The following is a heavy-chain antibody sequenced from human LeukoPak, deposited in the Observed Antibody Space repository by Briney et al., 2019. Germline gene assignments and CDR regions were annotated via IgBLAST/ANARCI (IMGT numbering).Heavy chain of an antibody. CDR1: GFTFSSYA. CDR2: ISYDGSNK. V-gene: IGHV3-30-3*01. CDR3: ARDSSSRDYGDYPNDY. Sequence: PGRSLRLSCAASGFTFSSYAMHWVRQAPGKGLEGVAVISYDGSNKYYADSVKGRFTISRDNSKNTLYLQMNSLRAEDTAVYYCARDSSSRDYGDYPNDYWGQGTLVTVSS. D-gene: IGHD4-17*01. J-gene: IGHJ4*02.